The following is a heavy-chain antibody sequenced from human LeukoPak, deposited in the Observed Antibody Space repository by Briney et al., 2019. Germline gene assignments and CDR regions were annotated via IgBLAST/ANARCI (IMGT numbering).Heavy chain of an antibody. CDR3: ARTVVVVAAVDY. CDR2: ISSSGSTI. V-gene: IGHV3-11*01. D-gene: IGHD2-15*01. CDR1: GFTFSDYY. Sequence: GGSLRLSCAASGFTFSDYYMSCILQAPGKGLEWISYISSSGSTIYYADSVKGRFTISRDNAKNSLYLQMNSLRAEDTAVYYCARTVVVVAAVDYWGQGTLVTVSS. J-gene: IGHJ4*02.